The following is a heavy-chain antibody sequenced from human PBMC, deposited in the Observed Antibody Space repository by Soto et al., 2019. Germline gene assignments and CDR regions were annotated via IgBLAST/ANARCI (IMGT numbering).Heavy chain of an antibody. CDR3: SCYGDPRDLHSFPTRRSSDL. Sequence: DSVKVYCKVSGYSIPELSFHWVRQAPGKGLEWMGGSDPEDGERVYAPKFQGRVTMTEDPSTATAYMELSSLPCKDTDVFFFSCYGDPRDLHSFPTRRSSDL. CDR1: GYSIPELS. J-gene: IGHJ2*01. V-gene: IGHV1-24*01. D-gene: IGHD4-17*01. CDR2: SDPEDGER.